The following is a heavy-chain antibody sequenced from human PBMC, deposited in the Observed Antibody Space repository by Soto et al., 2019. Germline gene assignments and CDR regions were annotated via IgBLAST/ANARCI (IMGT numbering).Heavy chain of an antibody. CDR2: INHSGST. V-gene: IGHV4-34*09. CDR1: GGSFSGYY. Sequence: PSETLSLTCAVYGGSFSGYYWSWIRQPPGKGLEWIGEINHSGSTNYNPSLKSRVTISVDTSKNQFSLKLSSVTAADTAVYYCASTYYNASSGPFDYWGQGTLVTVSS. CDR3: ASTYYNASSGPFDY. D-gene: IGHD3-22*01. J-gene: IGHJ4*02.